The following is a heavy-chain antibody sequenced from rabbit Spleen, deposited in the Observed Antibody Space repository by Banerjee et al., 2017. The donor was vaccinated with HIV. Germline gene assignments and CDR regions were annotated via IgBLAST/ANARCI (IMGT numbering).Heavy chain of an antibody. J-gene: IGHJ3*01. CDR2: IDIGSSGFS. V-gene: IGHV1S40*01. Sequence: QSLEESGGDLGKPGASLTLTCTASGVSFSFTSYMCWVRQAPGKGLEWIACIDIGSSGFSYFATWAKGRFTISKTSSTTVTLQMTSLSAADTATYFCARDLVAVIGWTFGWWGQGTLVTVS. CDR3: ARDLVAVIGWTFGW. D-gene: IGHD4-1*01. CDR1: GVSFSFTSY.